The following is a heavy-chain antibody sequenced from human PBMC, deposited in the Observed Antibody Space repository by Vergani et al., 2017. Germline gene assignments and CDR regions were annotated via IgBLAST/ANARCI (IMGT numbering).Heavy chain of an antibody. CDR1: GGSISSYY. V-gene: IGHV4-59*12. J-gene: IGHJ5*02. D-gene: IGHD3-22*01. CDR3: ARLRTYYYDSSGPTGWFDP. CDR2: IYYSGST. Sequence: QVQLQESGPGLVKPSETLSLTCTVSGGSISSYYWSWIRQPPGKGLEWIGYIYYSGSTNYSPSFQGHVTISADKSISTAYLQWSSLKASDTAMYYCARLRTYYYDSSGPTGWFDPWGQGTLVTVSS.